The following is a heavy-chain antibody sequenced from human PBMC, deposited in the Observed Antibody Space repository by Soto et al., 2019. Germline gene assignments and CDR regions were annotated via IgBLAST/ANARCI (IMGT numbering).Heavy chain of an antibody. Sequence: SETLSLTCAVSGGSISSSNWWSWVRQPPGKGLEWIGEIYHSGSTNYNPSLKSRVTISVDKSKNQFSPKLSSVTAADTAVYYCASLPATSDFDYWGQGTLVTVSS. CDR1: GGSISSSNW. CDR3: ASLPATSDFDY. D-gene: IGHD2-2*01. V-gene: IGHV4-4*02. J-gene: IGHJ4*02. CDR2: IYHSGST.